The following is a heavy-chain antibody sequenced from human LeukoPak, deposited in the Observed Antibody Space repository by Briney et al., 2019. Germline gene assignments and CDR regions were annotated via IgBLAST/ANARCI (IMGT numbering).Heavy chain of an antibody. CDR1: GFTFSNYV. V-gene: IGHV3-33*08. CDR2: IWHDGRNK. CDR3: ARIMNDFWSGYYPLALNY. J-gene: IGHJ4*02. Sequence: GGSLRLSCAASGFTFSNYVMNWVRQAPGKGLEWVAVIWHDGRNKYYVDSVKGRFIISRDNSKNTLYLQMNSLRAQDTAVYYCARIMNDFWSGYYPLALNYWGQGTPVTVSS. D-gene: IGHD3-3*01.